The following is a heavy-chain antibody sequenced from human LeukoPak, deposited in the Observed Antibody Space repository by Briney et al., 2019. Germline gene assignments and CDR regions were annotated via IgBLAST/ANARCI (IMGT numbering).Heavy chain of an antibody. CDR2: INHSGST. Sequence: SETLSLTCAVYGGSFSGYYWSWIRQPPGKGLEWIGEINHSGSTNYNPSLKSRVTMSVDTSKNQFSLKLSSVTAADTAVYYCARDFRDSSSWYLTENYYYYYMDVWGKGTTVTISS. V-gene: IGHV4-34*01. CDR1: GGSFSGYY. CDR3: ARDFRDSSSWYLTENYYYYYMDV. D-gene: IGHD6-13*01. J-gene: IGHJ6*03.